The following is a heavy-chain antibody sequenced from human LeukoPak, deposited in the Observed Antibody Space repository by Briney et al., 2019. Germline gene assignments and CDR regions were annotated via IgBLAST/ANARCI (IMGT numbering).Heavy chain of an antibody. J-gene: IGHJ4*02. V-gene: IGHV4-38-2*02. D-gene: IGHD3-22*01. CDR2: MYHSGNT. CDR1: GYSISSPYY. Sequence: SETLSLTCTVSGYSISSPYYWGWIRQPPGKGLEWIGSMYHSGNTYYNPSLKSRVTISVDTSKNQFSLKLDSVTAADTAVYYCARFRTDDTSGYYGGSFDYWGQGTLVTVSS. CDR3: ARFRTDDTSGYYGGSFDY.